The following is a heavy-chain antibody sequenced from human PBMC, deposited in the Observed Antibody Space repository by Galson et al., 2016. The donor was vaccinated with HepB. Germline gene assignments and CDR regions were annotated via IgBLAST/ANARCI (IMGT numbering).Heavy chain of an antibody. CDR2: IYGAGST. CDR1: GFTVSRNY. J-gene: IGHJ6*02. V-gene: IGHV3-53*01. Sequence: SLRLSCAASGFTVSRNYMSWVRQAPGKGLEWVSLIYGAGSTYYADSVTGRFTISRDNSRNTLYLQMNSLRVEDTAGYYWARDVRVGSSWYPYSGGMDVWGQGTTVTVSS. CDR3: ARDVRVGSSWYPYSGGMDV. D-gene: IGHD6-13*01.